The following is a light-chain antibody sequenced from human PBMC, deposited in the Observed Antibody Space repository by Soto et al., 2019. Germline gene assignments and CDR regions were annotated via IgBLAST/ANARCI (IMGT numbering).Light chain of an antibody. CDR1: QSIDSY. CDR3: QETYRSGT. Sequence: DIQMTQSPSSLSASVGDRVTITCRASQSIDSYLNWYQHKPGTAPKLLIYTTSSLQRRIPSRFRGSGSGTEFTLTISSLQPEDFATYYCQETYRSGTFGQGTRVDVK. CDR2: TTS. J-gene: IGKJ1*01. V-gene: IGKV1-39*01.